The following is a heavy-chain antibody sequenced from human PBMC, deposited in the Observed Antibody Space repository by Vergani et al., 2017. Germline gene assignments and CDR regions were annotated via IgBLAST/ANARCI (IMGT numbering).Heavy chain of an antibody. D-gene: IGHD3-3*01. J-gene: IGHJ6*02. CDR1: GFTFSSYA. Sequence: EVQLLESGGGLVQPGGSLRLSCAASGFTFSSYAMSWVRQAPGKGLEWVSAISGSGGSTYYADSVKGRFTISRDNSKNTLYLQMNSLRAEDTAVYYCARAGGIGDTIFGVVINYYYGMDVWGQGTTVTVSS. CDR2: ISGSGGST. V-gene: IGHV3-23*01. CDR3: ARAGGIGDTIFGVVINYYYGMDV.